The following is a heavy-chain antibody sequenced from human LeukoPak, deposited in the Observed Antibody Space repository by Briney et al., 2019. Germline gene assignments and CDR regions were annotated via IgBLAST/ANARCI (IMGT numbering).Heavy chain of an antibody. V-gene: IGHV4-59*01. CDR1: GGSISSDY. J-gene: IGHJ3*02. D-gene: IGHD3-10*01. Sequence: SETLSLTCTVSGGSISSDYWNWIRQPPGKGLEYIGYIYYTGSTNYNPSLKSRVTISLDTSKNQFSLNLRSVTAADTAVYYCARSSRGGLYGFDIWGQGTMVTVSS. CDR3: ARSSRGGLYGFDI. CDR2: IYYTGST.